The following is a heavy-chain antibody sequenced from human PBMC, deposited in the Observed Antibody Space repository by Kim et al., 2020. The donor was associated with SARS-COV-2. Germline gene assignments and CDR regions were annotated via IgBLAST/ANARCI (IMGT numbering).Heavy chain of an antibody. D-gene: IGHD3-10*01. CDR3: ARGVWFGDRDASGMDV. Sequence: SETLSLTCAVYGGSFSGYYWSWIRQPPGKGLEWIGEINHSGSTNYNPSLKSRVTISVDTSKNQFSLKLSSVTAADTAVYYCARGVWFGDRDASGMDVWGQGTPVTVSS. CDR2: INHSGST. V-gene: IGHV4-34*01. CDR1: GGSFSGYY. J-gene: IGHJ6*02.